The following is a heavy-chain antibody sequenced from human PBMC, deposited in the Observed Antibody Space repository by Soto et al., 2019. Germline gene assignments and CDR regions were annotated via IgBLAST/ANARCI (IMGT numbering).Heavy chain of an antibody. D-gene: IGHD3-10*01. V-gene: IGHV1-69*01. CDR1: GVTFSNYR. Sequence: QVQLVQSGAEVKKPGSSVKVSCKLFGVTFSNYRISWVRQAPGQGLEWMGGILPISGAANYAQKFQGRGTSTGDESKSTAYMELSSLGSEDTAVYYCARGGGKYYGSGNYAFDYWGQGTLVTVSS. CDR3: ARGGGKYYGSGNYAFDY. CDR2: ILPISGAA. J-gene: IGHJ4*02.